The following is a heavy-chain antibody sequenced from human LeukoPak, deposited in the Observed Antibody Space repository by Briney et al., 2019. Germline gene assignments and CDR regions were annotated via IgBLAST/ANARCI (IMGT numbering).Heavy chain of an antibody. CDR3: AREYRESPDYYYDSSGYYYPDY. CDR2: IYYSGST. Sequence: PSETLSLTCTVSGGSISSSSYYWGWIRQPPGKGLEWIGSIYYSGSTYYNPSLKSRVTMSVDTSKNQFSLKLSSVTAADTAVYYCAREYRESPDYYYDSSGYYYPDYWGQGTLVTVSS. D-gene: IGHD3-22*01. V-gene: IGHV4-39*07. J-gene: IGHJ4*02. CDR1: GGSISSSSYY.